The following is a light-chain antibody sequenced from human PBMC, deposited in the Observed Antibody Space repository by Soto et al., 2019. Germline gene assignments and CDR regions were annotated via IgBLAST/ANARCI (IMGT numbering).Light chain of an antibody. Sequence: EIVLTQSPGTLSLSPGERATVSCRASQSVSSNFLAWYQQKFGQAPRLLIYGASSRASGIPDRFSGSGTGTDFTLTIRRLEPEDFAVYYCQQYGSSPTFGQGTKVEIK. CDR1: QSVSSNF. CDR2: GAS. J-gene: IGKJ1*01. CDR3: QQYGSSPT. V-gene: IGKV3-20*01.